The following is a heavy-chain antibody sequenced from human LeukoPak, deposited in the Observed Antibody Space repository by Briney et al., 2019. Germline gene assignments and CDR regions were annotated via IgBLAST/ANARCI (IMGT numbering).Heavy chain of an antibody. V-gene: IGHV3-74*01. J-gene: IGHJ4*02. CDR1: GFTFSRYW. CDR3: AREAGYTYEFDY. Sequence: PGGSLRLSCAASGFTFSRYWMHWVRQAPGKGLVWVSHINSDGSSTTYADSVKGRFTISRDNAKITLYLQMNSLRAEDTAVYYCAREAGYTYEFDYWGQGTLVTVSS. D-gene: IGHD5-18*01. CDR2: INSDGSST.